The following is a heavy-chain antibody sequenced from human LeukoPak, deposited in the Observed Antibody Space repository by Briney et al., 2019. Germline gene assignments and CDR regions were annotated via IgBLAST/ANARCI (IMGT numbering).Heavy chain of an antibody. CDR2: ISAYNGNT. CDR3: ARRYSSGWFGGAFDI. D-gene: IGHD6-19*01. J-gene: IGHJ3*02. CDR1: GYTFTSYG. Sequence: ASVKVSCKASGYTFTSYGISWVRQAPGQGLEWVGWISAYNGNTNYAQKLQGRVTMTTDTSTSTAYMELRSLRSDDTAVYYCARRYSSGWFGGAFDIWGQGTMVTVSS. V-gene: IGHV1-18*01.